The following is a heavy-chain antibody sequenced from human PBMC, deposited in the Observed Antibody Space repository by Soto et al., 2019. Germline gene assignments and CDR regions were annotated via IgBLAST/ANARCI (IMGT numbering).Heavy chain of an antibody. CDR3: AKSTATIPTVFAAGFDY. CDR1: GFTFSNYA. D-gene: IGHD5-12*01. Sequence: GGSLRLSCVASGFTFSNYAVNWVRQAPGKGLEWVSSIISAGGSTYYTDSVKGRFTISRDSSKNTLYLQMNSLRAEDTAVYYCAKSTATIPTVFAAGFDYWGQGAQVTVSS. J-gene: IGHJ4*02. V-gene: IGHV3-23*01. CDR2: IISAGGST.